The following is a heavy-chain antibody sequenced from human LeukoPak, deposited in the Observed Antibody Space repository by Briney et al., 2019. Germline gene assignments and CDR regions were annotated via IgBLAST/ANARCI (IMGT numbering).Heavy chain of an antibody. CDR2: IYYSGST. Sequence: SETLSLTCTVSGGSISSYYWSWIRQPPGKGLEWIGYIYYSGSTNYNPSLKSRVTISVDTSKNQFSLKLSSVTAADTAVYYCASDHYYGSGSYREQLDYWGQGTLVTVSS. V-gene: IGHV4-59*01. J-gene: IGHJ4*02. D-gene: IGHD3-10*01. CDR1: GGSISSYY. CDR3: ASDHYYGSGSYREQLDY.